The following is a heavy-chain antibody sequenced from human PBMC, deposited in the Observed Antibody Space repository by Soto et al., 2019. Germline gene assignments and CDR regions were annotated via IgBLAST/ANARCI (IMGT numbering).Heavy chain of an antibody. J-gene: IGHJ4*02. V-gene: IGHV3-15*01. CDR1: GCTFSNAW. D-gene: IGHD1-1*01. CDR3: AKSLSASPNYFFDS. CDR2: IKRETDGGTT. Sequence: GSLRLSCAASGCTFSNAWMSWVRQAPGKGLAWVGRIKRETDGGTTAYAAPVKGRFTISRDDSKNTWYQQMNSLRADDTAVYYCAKSLSASPNYFFDSWGQGTLVTVAS.